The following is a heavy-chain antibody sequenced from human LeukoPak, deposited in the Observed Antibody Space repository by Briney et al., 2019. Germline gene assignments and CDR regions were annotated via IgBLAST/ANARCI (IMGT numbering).Heavy chain of an antibody. D-gene: IGHD4-23*01. J-gene: IGHJ4*02. CDR1: GYTFTNNH. V-gene: IGHV1-46*01. CDR3: ATRWVVKGDFDY. Sequence: ASVKVSCKASGYTFTNNHISWVRQAPGQGLEWMGRINPSDDSTFYAQKFQGRFVMTSDTSTSTVYMELTSLRSEDTAVYYCATRWVVKGDFDYWGQGTLVTVSS. CDR2: INPSDDST.